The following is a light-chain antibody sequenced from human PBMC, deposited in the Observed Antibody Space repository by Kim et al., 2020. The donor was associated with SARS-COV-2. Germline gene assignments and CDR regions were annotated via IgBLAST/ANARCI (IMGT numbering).Light chain of an antibody. CDR3: LLYYGGAQLV. V-gene: IGLV7-43*01. J-gene: IGLJ3*02. CDR1: TGAVTSGYY. CDR2: STI. Sequence: GTVTHTYASSTGAVTSGYYPNWFQQKPGQAPRALIYSTINKHSWTPARFSGSLLGGKAALTLSGVQPEDEAEYYCLLYYGGAQLVFGGGTQLTVL.